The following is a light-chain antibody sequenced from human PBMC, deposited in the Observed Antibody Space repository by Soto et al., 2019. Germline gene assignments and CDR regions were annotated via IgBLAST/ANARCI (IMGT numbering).Light chain of an antibody. Sequence: QSALTQPASVSGSPGQSITISCTGTSSDVGGYEYVLWYQQHPGKAPKLMIYDVSNRPSGVSTRFSGSKSGNTASLTISGLQAEDEADYYCSSYTSNSPLYVFGTGTKVTVL. CDR3: SSYTSNSPLYV. J-gene: IGLJ1*01. V-gene: IGLV2-14*01. CDR1: SSDVGGYEY. CDR2: DVS.